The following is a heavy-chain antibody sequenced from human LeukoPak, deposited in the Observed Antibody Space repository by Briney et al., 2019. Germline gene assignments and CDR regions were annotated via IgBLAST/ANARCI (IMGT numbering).Heavy chain of an antibody. J-gene: IGHJ5*02. CDR3: ARRACSSTSCYENWFDP. D-gene: IGHD2-2*01. CDR1: GYTFTSYG. V-gene: IGHV1-18*01. Sequence: ASVKVSCKASGYTFTSYGISWVRQAPGQGLEWMGWISAYNGNTNYAQKLQGRVTMTTDTSTSTAYMELRSLRSDDTAVYYCARRACSSTSCYENWFDPWGQGTLVTVSS. CDR2: ISAYNGNT.